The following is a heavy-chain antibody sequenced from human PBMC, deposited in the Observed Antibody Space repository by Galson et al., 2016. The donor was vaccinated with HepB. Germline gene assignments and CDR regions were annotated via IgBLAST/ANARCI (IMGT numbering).Heavy chain of an antibody. V-gene: IGHV3-30*03. J-gene: IGHJ6*02. CDR2: ISYDGSNK. CDR1: RFTFSSYG. CDR3: ATDRWGSGSYYYYYHGMDV. Sequence: SLRLSCAASRFTFSSYGMHWVRQAPGKGPEWVASISYDGSNKYYADSVKGRYTVSRDNSKNTLYLQMNSLRAEDTAVFYCATDRWGSGSYYYYYHGMDVWGQGTTVTVSS. D-gene: IGHD3-10*01.